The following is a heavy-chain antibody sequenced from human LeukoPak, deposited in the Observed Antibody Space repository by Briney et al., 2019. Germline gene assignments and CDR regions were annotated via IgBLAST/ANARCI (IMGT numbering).Heavy chain of an antibody. V-gene: IGHV1-2*02. J-gene: IGHJ4*02. CDR1: GYTFTGYY. Sequence: ASVKVSCKASGYTFTGYYMHWVRQAPGQGLEWMGWINPNSGGTNYAQKFQGRVTMTRGTSISTAYMELSRLRSDDTAVYYCASPVWGSYRFDFDYWGQGTLVTVSS. D-gene: IGHD3-16*02. CDR2: INPNSGGT. CDR3: ASPVWGSYRFDFDY.